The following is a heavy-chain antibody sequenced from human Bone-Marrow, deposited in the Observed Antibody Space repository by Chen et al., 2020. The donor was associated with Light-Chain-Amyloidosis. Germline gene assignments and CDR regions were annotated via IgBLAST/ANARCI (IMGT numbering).Heavy chain of an antibody. CDR1: GFNLDDYG. Sequence: EVQLVETGGGVVRPGESLRLSCAVSGFNLDDYGMSWVRQAPGKGLESVCGIGWSGANRGYVDSVKGRFNISSYDSKNVLYLQLNSLRPNGTALYYCTRGRTSAFYGAAVDLWGQCVMVIVSS. D-gene: IGHD2-8*01. V-gene: IGHV3-20*04. CDR3: TRGRTSAFYGAAVDL. CDR2: IGWSGANR. J-gene: IGHJ3*01.